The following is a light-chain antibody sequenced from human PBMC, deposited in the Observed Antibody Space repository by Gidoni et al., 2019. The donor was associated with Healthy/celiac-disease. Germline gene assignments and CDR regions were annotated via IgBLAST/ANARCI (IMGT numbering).Light chain of an antibody. V-gene: IGKV1-27*01. J-gene: IGKJ1*01. CDR2: AAS. CDR3: QKYNSAPPWT. CDR1: QGISNY. Sequence: DIQMTQSPSSLSASVGYRVTITCRASQGISNYLAWYQQKPGKVPKLLIYAASTLQSGVPSRFSGSGSGTDFTLTISSLQPEDVATYYCQKYNSAPPWTFGQGTTVEIK.